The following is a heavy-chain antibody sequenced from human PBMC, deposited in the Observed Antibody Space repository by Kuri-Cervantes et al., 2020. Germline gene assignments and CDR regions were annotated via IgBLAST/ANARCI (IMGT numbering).Heavy chain of an antibody. J-gene: IGHJ6*02. CDR3: ARHAYYYDSSGFWVPDENYGMDV. D-gene: IGHD3-22*01. CDR1: GFTFSSYS. V-gene: IGHV3-48*02. Sequence: GGSLRLSCAASGFTFSSYSMNWVRQAPGKGLEWVSYISSSSTIYYADSVKGRFTISRDNAKNSLYLQMNSLRDEDTAVYYCARHAYYYDSSGFWVPDENYGMDVWGQGTTVTVSS. CDR2: ISSSSTI.